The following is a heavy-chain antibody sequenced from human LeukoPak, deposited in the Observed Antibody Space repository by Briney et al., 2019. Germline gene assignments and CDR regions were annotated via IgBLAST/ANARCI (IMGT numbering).Heavy chain of an antibody. V-gene: IGHV3-23*01. CDR3: AKDPRPKYCSSTSCYTPLDY. CDR1: GFTFSSYA. CDR2: ISGSGGST. J-gene: IGHJ4*02. Sequence: GGSLRLSCAASGFTFSSYAMSWVRQAPGKGLEWVSAISGSGGSTYYADSVKGRFTISRDNSKNTLYLQMNSLRAEDTAVYYCAKDPRPKYCSSTSCYTPLDYWGQGTLVTVSS. D-gene: IGHD2-2*02.